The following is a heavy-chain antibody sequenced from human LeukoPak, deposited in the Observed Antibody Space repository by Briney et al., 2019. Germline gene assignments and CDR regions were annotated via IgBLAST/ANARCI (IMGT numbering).Heavy chain of an antibody. CDR3: ASASSHRTAAGGDY. Sequence: SCKVSGYTLTELSMHWVRQAPGKGLVWVSRINGDGGSRNYADSVKGRFTISRDNAKNTLYLQMSSLRVEDTAVYYCASASSHRTAAGGDYWGQGTLVTVSS. D-gene: IGHD6-13*01. CDR2: INGDGGSR. CDR1: GYTLTELS. V-gene: IGHV3-74*01. J-gene: IGHJ4*02.